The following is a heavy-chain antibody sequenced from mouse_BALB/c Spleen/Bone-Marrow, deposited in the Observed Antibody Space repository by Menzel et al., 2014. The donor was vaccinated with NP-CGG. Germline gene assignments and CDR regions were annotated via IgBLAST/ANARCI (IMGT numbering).Heavy chain of an antibody. D-gene: IGHD2-14*01. CDR2: IYPGGGYT. CDR3: AREVRGDFDY. J-gene: IGHJ2*01. V-gene: IGHV1-63*02. CDR1: SYTFXNYW. Sequence: VQLQQSGAELVRPGTSVKISCKASSYTFXNYWLGWVKQRPGHGLEWIGDIYPGGGYTNYNEKFKGKATLTADTSSGTAYMQLSSLTSEDSAVYFCAREVRGDFDYWGQGTTLTVSS.